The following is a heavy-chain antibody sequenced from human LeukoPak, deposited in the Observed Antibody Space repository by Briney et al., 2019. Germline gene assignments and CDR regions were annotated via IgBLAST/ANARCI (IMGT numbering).Heavy chain of an antibody. CDR2: ISGNGGST. D-gene: IGHD3-9*01. Sequence: PRRSLRLSCAASGFTSSSFAMSWVRHAPGEGLEWVSAISGNGGSTYYADSVKGRFAISRDDSNNALYLEMNSLRAEDTAVYYCAKGPVCDWFSRYMDVWGKGTTVTLSS. CDR3: AKGPVCDWFSRYMDV. J-gene: IGHJ6*03. V-gene: IGHV3-23*01. CDR1: GFTSSSFA.